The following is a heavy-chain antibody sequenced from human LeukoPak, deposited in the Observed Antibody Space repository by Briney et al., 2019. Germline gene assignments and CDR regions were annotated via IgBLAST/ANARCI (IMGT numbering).Heavy chain of an antibody. V-gene: IGHV3-21*04. CDR2: ISSSSSYI. CDR1: GFTLSSYI. Sequence: GGSLRVSCAASGFTLSSYITNRVRPAPGKRLEWVSSISSSSSYIYYADSVKGRFTFSRDNAKNSLYLQMNSLRAEDMALYYCAKAKDRTVTDAFDIWGQGTMVTVSS. CDR3: AKAKDRTVTDAFDI. D-gene: IGHD4-11*01. J-gene: IGHJ3*02.